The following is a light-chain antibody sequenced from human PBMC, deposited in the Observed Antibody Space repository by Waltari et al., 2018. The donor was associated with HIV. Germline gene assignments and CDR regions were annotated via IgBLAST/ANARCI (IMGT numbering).Light chain of an antibody. J-gene: IGKJ3*01. CDR2: GAS. Sequence: EIVLTQSPGTLSLSPGERATLSCRASQSVSSSYLAWYQQKPGQTPWLLIYGASSRATGIPDRFSGSGSGTDFTLTISRLEPEDFAVYYCQQYGSSPPLTFGPGTKVDIK. CDR1: QSVSSSY. CDR3: QQYGSSPPLT. V-gene: IGKV3-20*01.